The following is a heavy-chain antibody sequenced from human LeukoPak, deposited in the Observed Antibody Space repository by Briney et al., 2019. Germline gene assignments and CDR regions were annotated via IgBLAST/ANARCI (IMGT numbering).Heavy chain of an antibody. V-gene: IGHV3-21*01. CDR3: ARDHATYYYDSSGYYEY. CDR2: ISSSSSYI. J-gene: IGHJ4*02. CDR1: EFSLGSNY. Sequence: PGGSLRLSCAASEFSLGSNYMTWVRQAPGKGLEWVSSISSSSSYIYYADSVKGRFTISRDNAKNSLYLQMNSLRAEDTAVYYCARDHATYYYDSSGYYEYWGQGTLVTVSS. D-gene: IGHD3-22*01.